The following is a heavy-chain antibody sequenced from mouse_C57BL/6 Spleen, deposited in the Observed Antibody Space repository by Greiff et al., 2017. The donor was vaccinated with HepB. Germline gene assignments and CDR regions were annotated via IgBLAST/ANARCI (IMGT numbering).Heavy chain of an antibody. CDR1: GFNITDYY. CDR2: IDPEDGET. J-gene: IGHJ4*01. Sequence: EVQLQQSGAELVKPGASVKLSCTASGFNITDYYMHWVKQRPEQGLEWIGRIDPEDGETNYAPKFKGKATITADTSSNTAYLQLSSLTSADTAVYYGARAFYYGSSYYAMDYWGQGTSVTVSS. D-gene: IGHD1-1*01. V-gene: IGHV14-2*01. CDR3: ARAFYYGSSYYAMDY.